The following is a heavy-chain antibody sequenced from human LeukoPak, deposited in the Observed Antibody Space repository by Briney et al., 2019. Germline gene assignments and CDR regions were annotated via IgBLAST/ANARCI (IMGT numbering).Heavy chain of an antibody. CDR1: GFTFSSYG. CDR2: IRYDGSNK. J-gene: IGHJ4*02. CDR3: AKDQGGLGDY. Sequence: QPGGSLRLSCATSGFTFSSYGMHWARHAPGKGLEWVAFIRYDGSNKYYADSVKARFTISRDNSKTTLYLQMNSLRAEHTAAYYCAKDQGGLGDYWGQGPVVSVS. V-gene: IGHV3-30*02.